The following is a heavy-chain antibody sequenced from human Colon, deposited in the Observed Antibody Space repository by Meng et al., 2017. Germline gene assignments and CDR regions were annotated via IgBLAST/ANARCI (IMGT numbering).Heavy chain of an antibody. V-gene: IGHV3-74*01. CDR2: LMGDGDST. J-gene: IGHJ4*02. CDR3: AANGGGSNLPYY. CDR1: GFTLNSYW. D-gene: IGHD3-16*01. Sequence: GESLKISCAASGFTLNSYWMHWVRQVPGKGLVWVSRLMGDGDSTTYADSVKGRFTISRDNAKNTLYLQMNSLRVEDTAVYYCAANGGGSNLPYYWGQGTLVTVSS.